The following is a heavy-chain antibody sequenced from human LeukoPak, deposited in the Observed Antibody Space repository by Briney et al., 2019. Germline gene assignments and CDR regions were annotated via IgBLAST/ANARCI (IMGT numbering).Heavy chain of an antibody. CDR2: IYYSGCT. V-gene: IGHV4-59*01. D-gene: IGHD5-24*01. CDR3: ARPVEMATTAPFVI. CDR1: GGSISSYY. J-gene: IGHJ3*02. Sequence: SETLSLTCTVSGGSISSYYWRWIRKRPGKGLEWFGYIYYSGCTNYHPPLKSRVTISVDTSKTQSSLKLSSVTAADTAVYYCARPVEMATTAPFVIWGQGTMVTVSS.